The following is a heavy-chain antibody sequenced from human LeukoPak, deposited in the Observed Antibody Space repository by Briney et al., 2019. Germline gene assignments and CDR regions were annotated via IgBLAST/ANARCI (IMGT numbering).Heavy chain of an antibody. Sequence: SETLSLTCVVYGGSFSGHYWSWIRQPPGMGPEWIGEINYSGSTNYNPSLKSRVTISGDTSKNQFSLKPSSVTAADTAVYYCARGQYYDVLTGNYKNWFDPWGQGTLVTVSS. J-gene: IGHJ5*02. CDR3: ARGQYYDVLTGNYKNWFDP. CDR2: INYSGST. V-gene: IGHV4-34*01. CDR1: GGSFSGHY. D-gene: IGHD3-9*01.